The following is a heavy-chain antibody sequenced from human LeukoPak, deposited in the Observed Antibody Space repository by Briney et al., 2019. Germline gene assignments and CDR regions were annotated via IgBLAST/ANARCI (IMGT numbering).Heavy chain of an antibody. CDR2: VDPEDGET. V-gene: IGHV1-69-2*01. CDR3: ATLTAAAGTGFDY. D-gene: IGHD6-13*01. Sequence: AASVKISCKVSGYTFTDYYMHWVQQAPGKGLEWMGLVDPEDGETIYAEKFQGRVTITADTSTDTAYMELSSLRSEDTAVYYCATLTAAAGTGFDYWGQGTLVTVPS. J-gene: IGHJ4*02. CDR1: GYTFTDYY.